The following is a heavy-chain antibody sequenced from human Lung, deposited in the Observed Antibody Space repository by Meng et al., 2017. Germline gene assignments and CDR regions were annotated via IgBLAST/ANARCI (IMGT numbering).Heavy chain of an antibody. D-gene: IGHD4-11*01. Sequence: QVQLTQWVAELLKPSETLSLACALSGRSFTDYYWSWISQPPGKGLEWIGEIKHSGRTNYNPSLESRATISVDTSQNNLSLKLSSVTAADSAVYYCARGPTTMAHDFDYWGQGTLVTVSS. CDR3: ARGPTTMAHDFDY. CDR1: GRSFTDYY. CDR2: IKHSGRT. J-gene: IGHJ4*02. V-gene: IGHV4-34*01.